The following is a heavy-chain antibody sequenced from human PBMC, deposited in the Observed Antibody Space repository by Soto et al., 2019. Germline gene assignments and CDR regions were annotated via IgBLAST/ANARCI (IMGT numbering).Heavy chain of an antibody. CDR2: IWYDGSNK. V-gene: IGHV3-33*01. J-gene: IGHJ6*03. D-gene: IGHD1-1*01. CDR1: GFTFSSYG. Sequence: QVQLVESGGGVVQPGRSLRLSCAASGFTFSSYGMHWVRQAPGKGLEWVAVIWYDGSNKYYADSVKGRFTISRDNSKNTLYLQMNSLRAEDTAVYYCAREHWNDEGYYYYYMDVWGKGTTVTVSS. CDR3: AREHWNDEGYYYYYMDV.